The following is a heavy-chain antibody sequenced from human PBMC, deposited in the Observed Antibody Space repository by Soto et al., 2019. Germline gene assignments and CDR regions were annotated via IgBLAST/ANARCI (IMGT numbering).Heavy chain of an antibody. CDR3: AGVRNCGGDCYLFDY. D-gene: IGHD2-21*02. Sequence: QVQLQESGPGLVKPSETLSLTCTVSGGSISSYYWSWIRQPPGKGLEWIGFSYYSGSTNYNPSPKRRVTLSVDTYKNKFSLKLSSVTAADPAVYYCAGVRNCGGDCYLFDYWGQGTLVTVSS. CDR1: GGSISSYY. CDR2: SYYSGST. V-gene: IGHV4-59*08. J-gene: IGHJ4*02.